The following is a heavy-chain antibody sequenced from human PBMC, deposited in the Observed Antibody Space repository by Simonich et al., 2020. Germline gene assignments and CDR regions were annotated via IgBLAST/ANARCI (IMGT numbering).Heavy chain of an antibody. V-gene: IGHV4-39*01. Sequence: QLQLQESGPGLVKPSETLSLTCTVSGGSISSSSYYWGWNRQPPGKGLEWIGSIYYIGSTDYNPSLKSRVTISVDTSKNQFSLKLSSVTAADTAVYYCARHAGFAFDIWGQGTMVTVSS. J-gene: IGHJ3*02. CDR2: IYYIGST. D-gene: IGHD6-13*01. CDR1: GGSISSSSYY. CDR3: ARHAGFAFDI.